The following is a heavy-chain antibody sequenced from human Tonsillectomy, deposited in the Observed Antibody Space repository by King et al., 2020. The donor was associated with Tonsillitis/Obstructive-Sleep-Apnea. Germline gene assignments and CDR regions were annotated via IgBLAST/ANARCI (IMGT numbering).Heavy chain of an antibody. CDR2: ISYDGSNK. CDR1: GFTFSSYG. V-gene: IGHV3-30*18. Sequence: VQLVESGGGVVQPGRSLRLSCAASGFTFSSYGMHWVRQAPGKGLEWVAVISYDGSNKYYADSVKGRFTISRDNSKNTLYLQMNSLGAEDTAVYYCAKDLDAAISVGMDVWGQGATVAVSS. J-gene: IGHJ6*02. D-gene: IGHD5-12*01. CDR3: AKDLDAAISVGMDV.